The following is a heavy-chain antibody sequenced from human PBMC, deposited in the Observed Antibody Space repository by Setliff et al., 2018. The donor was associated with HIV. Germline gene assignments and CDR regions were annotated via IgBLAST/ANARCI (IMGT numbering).Heavy chain of an antibody. CDR1: GGSISSSSYY. CDR3: ARTLGSGTFRYYFDY. J-gene: IGHJ4*02. V-gene: IGHV4-39*07. D-gene: IGHD3-10*01. Sequence: KPSETLSLTCTVSGGSISSSSYYWGWIRQPPGKGLEWIGSIYYSGSTYYNPSLKSRVTISVDTSKNQFSLKLSSVTAADTTVYYCARTLGSGTFRYYFDYWGQGTLVTVSS. CDR2: IYYSGST.